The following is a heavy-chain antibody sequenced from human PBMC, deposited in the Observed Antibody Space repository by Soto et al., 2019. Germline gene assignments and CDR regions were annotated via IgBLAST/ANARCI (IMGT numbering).Heavy chain of an antibody. J-gene: IGHJ4*02. V-gene: IGHV3-30*18. CDR3: AKGVGAYCGGDCYRFDY. Sequence: GGSLRLSCVASGFTFSSYGMHWVRQAPGKGLEWVAVISYDGSNKYYADSVKGRFTISRDNSKNTLYLQMNSLRAEDTAVYYCAKGVGAYCGGDCYRFDYWGQGTLVTVSS. CDR2: ISYDGSNK. CDR1: GFTFSSYG. D-gene: IGHD2-21*02.